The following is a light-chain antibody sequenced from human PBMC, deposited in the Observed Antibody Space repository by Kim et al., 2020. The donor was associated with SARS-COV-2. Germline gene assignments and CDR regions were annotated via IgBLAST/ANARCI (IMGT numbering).Light chain of an antibody. Sequence: SVGDRVTITVGWSQGISKYLAWFQQKPGKVTKRLIYAASSLQSGVPSRFSGSGSGTEFTLTISSLQPEDFATYYCLQHNSYPLTFGQGTRLEIK. CDR1: QGISKY. CDR2: AAS. V-gene: IGKV1-17*03. J-gene: IGKJ5*01. CDR3: LQHNSYPLT.